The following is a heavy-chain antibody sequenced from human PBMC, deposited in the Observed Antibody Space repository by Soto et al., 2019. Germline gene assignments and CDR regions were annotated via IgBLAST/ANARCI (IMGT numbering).Heavy chain of an antibody. J-gene: IGHJ4*02. CDR1: GFTFSSYG. CDR3: ARDHEYYYDSSGYYPLAY. D-gene: IGHD3-22*01. CDR2: IWYDGSNK. Sequence: PGGSLRLSCAASGFTFSSYGMHWVRQAPGKGLEWVAVIWYDGSNKYYADSVKGRFTISRDNSKNTLYLQMNSLRAEDTAVYYCARDHEYYYDSSGYYPLAYWGQGTLVTVSS. V-gene: IGHV3-33*01.